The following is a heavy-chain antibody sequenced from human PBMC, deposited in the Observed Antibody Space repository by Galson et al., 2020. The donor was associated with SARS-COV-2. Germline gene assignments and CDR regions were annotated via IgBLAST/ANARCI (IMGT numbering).Heavy chain of an antibody. V-gene: IGHV3-30*04. CDR2: ISYDGSNK. D-gene: IGHD3-10*01. Sequence: GGSLRLSCAASGFTFSSYAMHWVRQAPGKGLEWVAVISYDGSNKYYADSVKGRFTNSRDNSKNTLYLQINSLRAEDTAVYYCAREDLWFGELLTNAFDPWGQGTLVTVSS. J-gene: IGHJ5*02. CDR3: AREDLWFGELLTNAFDP. CDR1: GFTFSSYA.